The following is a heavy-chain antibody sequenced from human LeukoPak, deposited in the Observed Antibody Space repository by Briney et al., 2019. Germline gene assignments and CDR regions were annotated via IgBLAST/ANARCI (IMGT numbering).Heavy chain of an antibody. CDR3: ARVGGSSPRIDY. CDR2: IYYSGST. J-gene: IGHJ4*02. D-gene: IGHD6-6*01. V-gene: IGHV4-61*01. CDR1: GGSISSSSYY. Sequence: SETLSLTFTVSGGSISSSSYYWSWIRQPPGKGLEWIGYIYYSGSTNYNPSLKSRVTISVDTSKNQFSLKLSSVTAADTAVYYCARVGGSSPRIDYWGQGTLVTVSS.